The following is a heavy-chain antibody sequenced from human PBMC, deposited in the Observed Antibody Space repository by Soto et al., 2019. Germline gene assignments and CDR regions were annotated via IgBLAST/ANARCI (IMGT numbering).Heavy chain of an antibody. CDR1: GFTFSSYA. D-gene: IGHD3-3*01. J-gene: IGHJ4*02. CDR2: ISGSGGST. Sequence: GGSLRLSCAASGFTFSSYAMSWVRQAPWKGLEWVSAISGSGGSTYYADSVKGRFTISRDNSKNTLYLQMNSLRAEDTAVYYCAKEGVLRFLEWFTNYFDYWGQGTLVTVSS. CDR3: AKEGVLRFLEWFTNYFDY. V-gene: IGHV3-23*01.